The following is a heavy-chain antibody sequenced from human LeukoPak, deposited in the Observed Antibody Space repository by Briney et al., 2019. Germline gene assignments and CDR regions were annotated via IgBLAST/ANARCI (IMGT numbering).Heavy chain of an antibody. J-gene: IGHJ3*02. D-gene: IGHD5-24*01. CDR3: ARVGDGLNDAFDI. V-gene: IGHV1-2*06. Sequence: ASVKVSWKASGYTFTGYYMNWVRQAPGQGLEWMGRINPNNGGTNYAQKFQARVTMTRDTSITTAYMELSRLRSDDTAVYYCARVGDGLNDAFDIWGQGTMVTVSS. CDR1: GYTFTGYY. CDR2: INPNNGGT.